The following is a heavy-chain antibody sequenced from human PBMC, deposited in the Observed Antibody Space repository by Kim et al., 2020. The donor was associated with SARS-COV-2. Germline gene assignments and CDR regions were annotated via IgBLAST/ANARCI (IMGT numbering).Heavy chain of an antibody. CDR2: ISWNSGSI. CDR1: GFTFGDYA. J-gene: IGHJ6*02. Sequence: GGSLRLSCAASGFTFGDYAMHWVRQAPGKGLEWVSGISWNSGSIGYADSVKGRFTISRDNAKNSLYLQMNSLRAEDTALYYCAKGQSLSYGYVYYYGMDVWGQGTTVTVSS. D-gene: IGHD5-18*01. CDR3: AKGQSLSYGYVYYYGMDV. V-gene: IGHV3-9*01.